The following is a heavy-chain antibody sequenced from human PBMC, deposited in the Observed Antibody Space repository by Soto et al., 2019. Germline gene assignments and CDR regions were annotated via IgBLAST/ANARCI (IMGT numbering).Heavy chain of an antibody. V-gene: IGHV3-64*01. D-gene: IGHD4-17*01. J-gene: IGHJ3*02. CDR1: GFTFSSRA. CDR3: ASLERGDFPNDAFDI. CDR2: LTSNGDRT. Sequence: GGSLRLSCAASGFTFSSRAMHWVRQAPGKGLEYVSSLTSNGDRTYYANSVKGRFIISRDNYKNTLYLQMGSLRPEDMAVYYCASLERGDFPNDAFDIWGRGTMVTVSS.